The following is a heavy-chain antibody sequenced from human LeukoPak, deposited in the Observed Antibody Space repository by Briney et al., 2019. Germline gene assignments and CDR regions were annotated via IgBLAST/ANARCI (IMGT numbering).Heavy chain of an antibody. V-gene: IGHV3-30-3*01. Sequence: GRSLRLSCAASGFTFSSYAMHWVRQAPGKGLEWVAVISYDGSNKYYADSVKGRFTISRDNAKNSLYLQMNSLRAEDTAVYYCARDHYYDSSGYYYIFPEIGDYWGQGTLVTVSS. D-gene: IGHD3-22*01. J-gene: IGHJ4*02. CDR3: ARDHYYDSSGYYYIFPEIGDY. CDR1: GFTFSSYA. CDR2: ISYDGSNK.